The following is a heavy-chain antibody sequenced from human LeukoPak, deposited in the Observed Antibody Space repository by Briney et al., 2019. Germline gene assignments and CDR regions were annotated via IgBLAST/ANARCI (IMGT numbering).Heavy chain of an antibody. CDR1: GYTFTSNW. V-gene: IGHV1-46*01. CDR3: ARDRDIHYYYYMDV. CDR2: ISPSGGST. J-gene: IGHJ6*03. D-gene: IGHD2-15*01. Sequence: ASVKVSCKASGYTFTSNWMHWVRQAPGQGLEWMGVISPSGGSTTYAPKFQGRVTLTRDKSTSTAYMELSSLRSEDTAVYYCARDRDIHYYYYMDVWGKGTTVTVSS.